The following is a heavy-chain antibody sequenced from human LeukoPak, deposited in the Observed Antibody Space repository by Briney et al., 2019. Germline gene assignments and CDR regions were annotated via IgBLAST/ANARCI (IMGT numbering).Heavy chain of an antibody. CDR3: ARPRQSRDGYRN. D-gene: IGHD5-24*01. Sequence: ASVKVSCKASGYTFTGYYMHWVRQAPGQGLEWMGWIDPNSGGTNYAQKFQGRVTMTRDTSISTAYMELSRLRSDDTAAYYCARPRQSRDGYRNWGQGTLLTVSS. J-gene: IGHJ4*02. CDR2: IDPNSGGT. CDR1: GYTFTGYY. V-gene: IGHV1-2*02.